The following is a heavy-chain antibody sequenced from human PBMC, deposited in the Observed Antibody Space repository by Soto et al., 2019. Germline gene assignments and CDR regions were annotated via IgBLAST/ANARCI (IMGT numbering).Heavy chain of an antibody. J-gene: IGHJ6*02. CDR3: SRVLYYGSGSYSPYGMAV. CDR1: GVSFNNNG. V-gene: IGHV1-69*01. CDR2: VSPPFRTS. D-gene: IGHD3-10*01. Sequence: QVQLVQSGAEVKKPGSSVKVSCKTSGVSFNNNGIGWVRQAPGHGLEWMGGVSPPFRTSNYARKFQGRISITADASTGTVNMEPSSLTSEDTAQSYCSRVLYYGSGSYSPYGMAVWGQGTTVTVSS.